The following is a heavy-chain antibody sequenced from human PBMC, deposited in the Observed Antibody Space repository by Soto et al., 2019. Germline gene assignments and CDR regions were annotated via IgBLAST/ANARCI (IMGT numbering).Heavy chain of an antibody. D-gene: IGHD6-19*01. J-gene: IGHJ5*02. V-gene: IGHV3-30*18. CDR3: AKVVAVAGHNWFDP. CDR1: GFTFSSYG. Sequence: HVQLVESGGGVVQPGRSLRLSCAASGFTFSSYGLHWVRQAPGKGLEWVAVISYDGSNKYYADSVKGRFTISRDNSKNTLYLQMNSLRAEDTAVYYCAKVVAVAGHNWFDPWGQGTLVTVSS. CDR2: ISYDGSNK.